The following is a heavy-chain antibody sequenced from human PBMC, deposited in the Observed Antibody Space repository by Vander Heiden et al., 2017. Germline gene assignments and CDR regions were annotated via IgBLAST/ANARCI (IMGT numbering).Heavy chain of an antibody. J-gene: IGHJ4*02. CDR3: ARDSASGTIDY. D-gene: IGHD1-7*01. CDR2: ISSSSSYI. Sequence: EVQLVESGGGLVKPGGSLRLSCAAYGFTFSSYSMNWVRHAPGKGLEWVSSISSSSSYIYYADSVKGRFTISRDNAKNSLYLQMNSLRAEDTAVYYCARDSASGTIDYWGQGTLVTVSS. CDR1: GFTFSSYS. V-gene: IGHV3-21*01.